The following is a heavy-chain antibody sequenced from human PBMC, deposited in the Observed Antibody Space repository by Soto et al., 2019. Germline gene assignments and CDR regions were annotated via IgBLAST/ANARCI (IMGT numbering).Heavy chain of an antibody. Sequence: QVQLQQSGPGLVKPSETLSLTCTVSSGPSSSHNWGWIRQPPGRGLEWIGYIYYTGSTSYNPSLKSRVTISADTSTNHISLTQSSVTAADTAVYYCVRQGIGDLHGLVDVWGQGTTVSVSS. D-gene: IGHD3-10*01. CDR1: SGPSSSHN. V-gene: IGHV4-59*08. CDR3: VRQGIGDLHGLVDV. J-gene: IGHJ6*02. CDR2: IYYTGST.